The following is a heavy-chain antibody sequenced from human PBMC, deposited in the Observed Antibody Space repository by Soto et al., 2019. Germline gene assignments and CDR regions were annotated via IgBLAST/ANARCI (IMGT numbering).Heavy chain of an antibody. CDR3: ARAVPLDY. D-gene: IGHD6-19*01. Sequence: QVQLVQSGPEVKKPGASVQVSCKSSGYTFNTYGISWVRQAPGQGLEWMGWISGYNGNTNYAQNLQDRVTLTIDTSTGTAYMELRSLRSDDTALYYCARAVPLDYWGQGTLVTVS. V-gene: IGHV1-18*04. J-gene: IGHJ4*02. CDR1: GYTFNTYG. CDR2: ISGYNGNT.